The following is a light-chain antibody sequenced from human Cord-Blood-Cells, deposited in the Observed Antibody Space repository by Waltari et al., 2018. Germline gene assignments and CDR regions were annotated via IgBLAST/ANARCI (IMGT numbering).Light chain of an antibody. J-gene: IGLJ3*02. CDR2: RNN. CDR3: AAWDDSLSGRV. CDR1: SSIIGSNY. Sequence: QSVLTQPPSASGTPGQRVTIACSGSSSIIGSNYVYWYQQLPGTAPKLLIYRNNQRPSGVPVRFSGSKSGTSASLAISGLRSEDEADYYCAAWDDSLSGRVFGGGTKLTVL. V-gene: IGLV1-47*01.